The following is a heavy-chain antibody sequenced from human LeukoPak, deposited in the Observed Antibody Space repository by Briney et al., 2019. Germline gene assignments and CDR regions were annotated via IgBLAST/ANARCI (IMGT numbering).Heavy chain of an antibody. Sequence: GGSLRLSCAASVFTFSSYNMNWVRQAPGKGLEWVSYISSSSNTIYCADSVKDRFTVSRDNAKNSLYLQMNSLRAEDTAVYYCAREVRDSSRWTPFDYWGQGTLVTVSS. CDR3: AREVRDSSRWTPFDY. D-gene: IGHD6-13*01. V-gene: IGHV3-48*01. J-gene: IGHJ4*02. CDR1: VFTFSSYN. CDR2: ISSSSNTI.